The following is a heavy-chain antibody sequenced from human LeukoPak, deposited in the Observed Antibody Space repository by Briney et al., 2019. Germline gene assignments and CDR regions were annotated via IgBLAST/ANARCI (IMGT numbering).Heavy chain of an antibody. J-gene: IGHJ4*02. CDR2: ISGRGGST. Sequence: GGTLRLSCAASGFTFSSYAMSWVRQAPGKGLEWVSAISGRGGSTYYADSVKGRFTISRDNSKNTLYLQMNSLRAEDTAVYYCAKTYRVYYFDYWGQGTLVTVSS. CDR1: GFTFSSYA. CDR3: AKTYRVYYFDY. D-gene: IGHD6-13*01. V-gene: IGHV3-23*01.